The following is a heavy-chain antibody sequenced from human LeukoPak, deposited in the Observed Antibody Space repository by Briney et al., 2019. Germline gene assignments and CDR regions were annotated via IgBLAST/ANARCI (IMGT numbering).Heavy chain of an antibody. Sequence: ASETLSLTCIVSDGSISSSVYCWGWIRQPPGKGLEWIGSISYSGTTYYSPSLKSRVTISVDTSKSQFSLKLSSVTAADTAVYYCARQVAARPEYFDYWGQGTLVTVSS. CDR2: ISYSGTT. J-gene: IGHJ4*02. CDR1: DGSISSSVYC. D-gene: IGHD6-6*01. CDR3: ARQVAARPEYFDY. V-gene: IGHV4-39*01.